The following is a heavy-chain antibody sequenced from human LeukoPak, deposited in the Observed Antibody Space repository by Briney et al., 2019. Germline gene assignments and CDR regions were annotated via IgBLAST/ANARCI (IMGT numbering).Heavy chain of an antibody. Sequence: GGTLRLSCSASGFTFSSYAMTWVRQAPGKGLEWVSTISGRGDLEFYTESVKGRFTISRDHSKNTVHLQMDSLRAEDTAIYYCAREGDFWSGYPIDHYYYMDVWGKGTTVTVTS. CDR2: ISGRGDLE. D-gene: IGHD3-3*01. CDR1: GFTFSSYA. CDR3: AREGDFWSGYPIDHYYYMDV. V-gene: IGHV3-23*01. J-gene: IGHJ6*03.